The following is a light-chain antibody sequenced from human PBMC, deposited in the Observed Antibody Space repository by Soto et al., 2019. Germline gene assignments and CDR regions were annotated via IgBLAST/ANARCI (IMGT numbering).Light chain of an antibody. Sequence: IVSTHSPATLSFSPGETATLFFRASQSVGSYLAWYQQKPGQAPRLLIYGISERATGIPARFSGSGSGTDFSLTISSLEPEDSAVYYCQQRSNWPRVTFGGGTKVDIK. CDR2: GIS. J-gene: IGKJ4*01. V-gene: IGKV3-11*01. CDR1: QSVGSY. CDR3: QQRSNWPRVT.